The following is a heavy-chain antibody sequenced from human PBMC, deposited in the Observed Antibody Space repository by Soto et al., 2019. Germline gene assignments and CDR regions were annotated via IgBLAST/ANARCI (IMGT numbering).Heavy chain of an antibody. J-gene: IGHJ4*02. V-gene: IGHV3-74*03. CDR3: AKDLLWGQSDY. D-gene: IGHD3-16*01. CDR1: GFTFSRYW. CDR2: INTDGTNT. Sequence: EVQLVESGGGLVQPGGSLRLSCAVSGFTFSRYWMHWFRQDPGNGLVWVSSINTDGTNTQYADSVRGRFTVSRDNDKNTVYLQMISLRSEETAVYYCAKDLLWGQSDYWGQGTLVVVSS.